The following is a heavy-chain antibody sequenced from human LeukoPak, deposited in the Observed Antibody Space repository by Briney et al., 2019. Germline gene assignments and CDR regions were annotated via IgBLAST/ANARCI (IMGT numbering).Heavy chain of an antibody. J-gene: IGHJ4*02. CDR3: TTGGGVGARPY. CDR2: IKSKTDGGTT. Sequence: SGGSLRPSCAASGFTFSNAWMSWVRQAPGKGLEWVGRIKSKTDGGTTDYAAPVKGRFTISRDDSKHTLYLQMNSLKTEDTAVYYCTTGGGVGARPYWGQGTLVTVSS. V-gene: IGHV3-15*01. CDR1: GFTFSNAW. D-gene: IGHD1-26*01.